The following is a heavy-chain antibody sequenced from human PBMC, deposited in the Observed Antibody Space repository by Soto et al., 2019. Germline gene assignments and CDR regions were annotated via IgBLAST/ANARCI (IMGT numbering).Heavy chain of an antibody. CDR2: ISAHNGNT. D-gene: IGHD1-1*01. Sequence: QVHLVQSGAEVKKPGASVQVSCKASGYTFTSYGITWVRQAPGQGLERMGWISAHNGNTDYAQKPQGRVIVTRDTSTSTAYMELRILRSDDTAVYYCARGRYGDYWGQGALVTVSS. J-gene: IGHJ4*02. V-gene: IGHV1-18*01. CDR1: GYTFTSYG. CDR3: ARGRYGDY.